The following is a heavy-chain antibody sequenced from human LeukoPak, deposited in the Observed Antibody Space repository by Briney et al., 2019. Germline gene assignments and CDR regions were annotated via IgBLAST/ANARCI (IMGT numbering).Heavy chain of an antibody. Sequence: SETLSLTCTVSGGSIGSYYWSWIRQPPGNGLEWIGYIYYSGTTNYNPSLKSQVTISVDTSKNQFSQNLSAVTAADTALYYCARSECIIMILGGAFDIWGQGTMVTVSS. CDR2: IYYSGTT. V-gene: IGHV4-59*08. CDR3: ARSECIIMILGGAFDI. CDR1: GGSIGSYY. J-gene: IGHJ3*02. D-gene: IGHD3-22*01.